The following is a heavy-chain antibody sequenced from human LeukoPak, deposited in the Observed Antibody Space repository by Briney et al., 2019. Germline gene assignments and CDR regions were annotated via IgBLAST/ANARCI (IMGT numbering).Heavy chain of an antibody. CDR2: IYYSGST. Sequence: SETLSLTCTVSGDSISSYYWSWIRQPPGKGLEWIGYIYYSGSTNYNPSLKSRVTISVDTSKNQFSLKLRSVTAADTAVYYCARRRKIVYGGKTAGEGFDIWGQGTMVTVSS. CDR1: GDSISSYY. D-gene: IGHD4-23*01. J-gene: IGHJ3*02. V-gene: IGHV4-59*08. CDR3: ARRRKIVYGGKTAGEGFDI.